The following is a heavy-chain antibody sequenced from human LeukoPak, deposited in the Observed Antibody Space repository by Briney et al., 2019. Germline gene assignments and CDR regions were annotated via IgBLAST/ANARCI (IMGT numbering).Heavy chain of an antibody. CDR1: GFTFSSYA. J-gene: IGHJ4*02. CDR3: AKPPNLGYCSGGSCLPYFDY. D-gene: IGHD2-15*01. V-gene: IGHV3-30*04. CDR2: ISYDGSNK. Sequence: GGSLRLSCAASGFTFSSYAMHWVRQAPGKGLEWVAVISYDGSNKYYADSVKGRFTISRDNSKNTLYLQMNSLRAEDTAVYYCAKPPNLGYCSGGSCLPYFDYWGQGTLVTVSS.